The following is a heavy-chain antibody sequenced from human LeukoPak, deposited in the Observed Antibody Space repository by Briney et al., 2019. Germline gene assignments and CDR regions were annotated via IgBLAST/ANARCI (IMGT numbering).Heavy chain of an antibody. J-gene: IGHJ5*02. CDR3: ARDPSIAARTNEDGFDP. Sequence: SETLSLTCTVSGGSISSYYWSWIRQPAGKGLEWIGRIYTSGSTNYNPSLKSRVTMSVDTSKNQFSLKLSSVTAADTAVYYCARDPSIAARTNEDGFDPWGQGTLVTVSS. CDR2: IYTSGST. CDR1: GGSISSYY. V-gene: IGHV4-4*07. D-gene: IGHD6-6*01.